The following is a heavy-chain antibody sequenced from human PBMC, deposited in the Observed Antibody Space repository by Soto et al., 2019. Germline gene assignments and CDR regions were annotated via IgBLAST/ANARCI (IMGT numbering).Heavy chain of an antibody. CDR3: ARESRFLEWLSLNWFDP. CDR2: ISSSSSTI. CDR1: GFTFSSYS. D-gene: IGHD3-3*01. Sequence: SLRLSCAASGFTFSSYSMNWVRQAPGKGLEWVSYISSSSSTIYYADSVKGRFTISRDNAKNSLYLQMNSLRDEDTAVYYCARESRFLEWLSLNWFDPWGQATLVTVSS. J-gene: IGHJ5*02. V-gene: IGHV3-48*02.